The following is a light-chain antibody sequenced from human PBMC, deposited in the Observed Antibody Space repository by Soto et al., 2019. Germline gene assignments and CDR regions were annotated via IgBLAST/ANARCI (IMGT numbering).Light chain of an antibody. J-gene: IGLJ2*01. CDR1: SSDVGGYNY. V-gene: IGLV2-8*01. Sequence: QSALTQPPSASGSPGQSVTISCTGTSSDVGGYNYVSWYQQHPGKASKLMIYEVSKRPSGVPDRFSGSKSGNTASLTVSGLQAEDEADYYCSSYVGSTVVFGGGTKVTVL. CDR2: EVS. CDR3: SSYVGSTVV.